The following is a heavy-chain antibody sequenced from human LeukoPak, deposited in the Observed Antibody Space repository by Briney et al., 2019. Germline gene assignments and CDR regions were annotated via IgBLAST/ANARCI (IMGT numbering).Heavy chain of an antibody. V-gene: IGHV4-34*01. CDR2: INHSGST. D-gene: IGHD6-13*01. CDR1: GGSFSGYY. J-gene: IGHJ6*02. CDR3: ASAAGTYYYYYGMDV. Sequence: PSETLSLTCAVYGGSFSGYYWSWIRQPPGKGLEWIGEINHSGSTNYNPSLKSRVTIPVDTSKNQFSLKLSSVTAADTAVYYCASAAGTYYYYYGMDVWGQGTTVTVSS.